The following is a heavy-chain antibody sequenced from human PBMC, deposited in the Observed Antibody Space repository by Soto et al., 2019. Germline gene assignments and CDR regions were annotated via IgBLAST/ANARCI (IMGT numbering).Heavy chain of an antibody. CDR2: TYYRSKWYN. J-gene: IGHJ4*02. CDR1: GDSVSSNSAA. D-gene: IGHD3-22*01. CDR3: ARDLSGYDVDSSGSFDY. V-gene: IGHV6-1*01. Sequence: SQTLPLTCAISGDSVSSNSAAWNWIRKSPSRGLEWLGRTYYRSKWYNDYAVSVKSRITINPDTSKNQFSLQLNSVTPEDTAVYYCARDLSGYDVDSSGSFDYWGQGTLVTVSS.